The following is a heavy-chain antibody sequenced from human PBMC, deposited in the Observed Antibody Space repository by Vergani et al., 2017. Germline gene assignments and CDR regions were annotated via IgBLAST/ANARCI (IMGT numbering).Heavy chain of an antibody. D-gene: IGHD2-2*01. CDR1: GGSISSGDYY. J-gene: IGHJ4*02. CDR2: IYYSGST. CDR3: AKGYCSSTSCYSGVGIDY. Sequence: QVQLQESGPGLVKPSQTLSLTCTVSGGSISSGDYYWSWIRQPPGKGLEWIGYIYYSGSTNYNPSLKSRVTISVDTSKNQFSLKLSSVTAEDTAVYYCAKGYCSSTSCYSGVGIDYWGQGTLVTVSS. V-gene: IGHV4-61*08.